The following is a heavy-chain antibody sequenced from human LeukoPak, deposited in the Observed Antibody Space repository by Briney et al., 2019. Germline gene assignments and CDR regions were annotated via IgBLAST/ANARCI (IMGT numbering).Heavy chain of an antibody. J-gene: IGHJ4*02. Sequence: SQALSLTCAISGDSVSINRVAWNWIRQSPSRGLEWLGRIYYRSKWYNDYAVSVKSRITINADTSKNQLSLQLKFVTPEDTAVYYCARGGGLEDFDYWGRGTLVTVSS. CDR2: IYYRSKWYN. D-gene: IGHD3-10*01. CDR1: GDSVSINRVA. CDR3: ARGGGLEDFDY. V-gene: IGHV6-1*01.